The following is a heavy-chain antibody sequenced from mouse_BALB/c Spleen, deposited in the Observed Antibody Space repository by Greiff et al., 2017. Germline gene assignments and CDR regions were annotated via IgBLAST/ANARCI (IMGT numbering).Heavy chain of an antibody. CDR2: INSNGGST. CDR3: ARDDGYLAY. V-gene: IGHV5-6-3*01. J-gene: IGHJ3*01. D-gene: IGHD2-3*01. Sequence: EVMLVESGGGLVQPGGSLKLSCAASGFTFSSYGMSWVRQTPDKRLELVATINSNGGSTYYPDSVKGRFTISRDNAKNTLYLQMSSLKSEDTAMYYCARDDGYLAYWGQGTLVTVSA. CDR1: GFTFSSYG.